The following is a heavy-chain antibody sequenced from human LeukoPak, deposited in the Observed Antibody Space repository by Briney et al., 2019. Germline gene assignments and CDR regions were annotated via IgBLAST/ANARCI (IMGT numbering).Heavy chain of an antibody. Sequence: PSGTLSLTCGVSGGSITSTNWWSWVRQPPGQGLEWIREISLTGRTNYNPSLIGRVIMSLDESRNQLSLTLTSVTAADTAMYYCTRESGPYCPFGYWGQGTLVVVPS. CDR3: TRESGPYCPFGY. D-gene: IGHD1-26*01. J-gene: IGHJ4*02. CDR1: GGSITSTNW. CDR2: ISLTGRT. V-gene: IGHV4-4*02.